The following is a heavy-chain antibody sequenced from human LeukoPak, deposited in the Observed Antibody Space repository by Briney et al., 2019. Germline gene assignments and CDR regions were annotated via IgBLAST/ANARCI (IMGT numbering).Heavy chain of an antibody. Sequence: GSLRLSCAASGFTFSSYAMSWVRQAPGKGLEWVSAISGSGGSTYYADSVKGRLTISRDNSKNTLYLQMNSLRAEDTAVYYCAKDQGTIVVVVAATGYFDYWGQGTLVTVSS. V-gene: IGHV3-23*01. CDR3: AKDQGTIVVVVAATGYFDY. CDR2: ISGSGGST. D-gene: IGHD2-15*01. J-gene: IGHJ4*02. CDR1: GFTFSSYA.